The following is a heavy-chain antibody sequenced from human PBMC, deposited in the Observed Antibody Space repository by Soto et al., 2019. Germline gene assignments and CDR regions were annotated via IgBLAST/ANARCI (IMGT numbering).Heavy chain of an antibody. CDR2: IYYSGST. Sequence: QLQLQESGPGLVKPSETLSLTCTVSGGSISSSSYYWGWIRQPPGKGLEWIGSIYYSGSTYYNPSLKSRVTISVDTSKNQFSLKLSSVTAADTAVYYCARQPLYCSGGSCYPFCYYYYMDVWGKGTTVTVSS. CDR3: ARQPLYCSGGSCYPFCYYYYMDV. CDR1: GGSISSSSYY. V-gene: IGHV4-39*01. J-gene: IGHJ6*03. D-gene: IGHD2-15*01.